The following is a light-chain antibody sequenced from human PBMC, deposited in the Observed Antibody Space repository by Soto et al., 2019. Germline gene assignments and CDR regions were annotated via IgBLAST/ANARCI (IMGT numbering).Light chain of an antibody. V-gene: IGLV1-40*01. CDR1: SSNIGAGYD. CDR2: GNS. Sequence: QSVLTQPPSASGTPGQRVTISCTGSSSNIGAGYDVHWYQQLPGTAPKLLIYGNSNRPSGVPDRFSASKSGTSASLAITGLQAEDEADYYCQSYDSSLSGFRVFGTGTKLTVL. J-gene: IGLJ1*01. CDR3: QSYDSSLSGFRV.